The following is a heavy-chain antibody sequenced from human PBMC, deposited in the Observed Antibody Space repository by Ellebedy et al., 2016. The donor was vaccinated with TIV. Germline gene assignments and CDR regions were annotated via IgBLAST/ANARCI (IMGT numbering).Heavy chain of an antibody. CDR3: ARVGWGYSGGEDF. Sequence: ASVKVSCKASGFTFTSFGISWVRQAPGQGLEWLGWISVDNGKTNYAQNLQGRVTMTTDTSTRIAYMELRSLRSDDTAVYYCARVGWGYSGGEDFWGQGTLVTVSS. J-gene: IGHJ4*02. CDR1: GFTFTSFG. D-gene: IGHD2-21*01. CDR2: ISVDNGKT. V-gene: IGHV1-18*04.